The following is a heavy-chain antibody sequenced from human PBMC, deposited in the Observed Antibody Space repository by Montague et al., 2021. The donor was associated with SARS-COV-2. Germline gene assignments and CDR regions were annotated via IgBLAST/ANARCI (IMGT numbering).Heavy chain of an antibody. J-gene: IGHJ3*02. CDR3: ARRPGASYYVFWSGGFDI. Sequence: ETLSLTCTVSGGSVNSGSYSWDWIRQPPGKGLEWIGSIHYSGSTSYNPSLKSRVTISIDTSKNHFSLRVNSVTAADSAVYFCARRPGASYYVFWSGGFDIWGQGTMVTIS. D-gene: IGHD3-3*01. CDR1: GGSVNSGSYS. CDR2: IHYSGST. V-gene: IGHV4-39*01.